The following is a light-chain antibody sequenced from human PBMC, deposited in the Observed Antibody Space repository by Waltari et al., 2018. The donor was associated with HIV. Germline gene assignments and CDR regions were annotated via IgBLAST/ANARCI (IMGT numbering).Light chain of an antibody. J-gene: IGLJ2*01. V-gene: IGLV3-27*01. Sequence: SFDLTQPSSVSVSPGQTARIACSGTVVAKNIVRWLQQKPGRPPTLVIYKDTERPSEIPERFYGSSSGTTATLTITGAKVEDEADYYCYCAADKNVLGGGTKLTVL. CDR3: YCAADKNV. CDR2: KDT. CDR1: VVAKNI.